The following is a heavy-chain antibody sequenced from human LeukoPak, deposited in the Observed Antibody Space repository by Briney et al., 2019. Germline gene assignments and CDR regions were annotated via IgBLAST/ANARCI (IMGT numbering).Heavy chain of an antibody. Sequence: SETLSLTCTASGGSISSYYWSWIRQPPGKGLEWIGYICYSGSTNYNPSIMSRVTISVDTAKNQFSLTPSSVTAADTAAKYSARVGKGRCFEWTNAFDIWGQGTMVTVSS. V-gene: IGHV4-59*12. J-gene: IGHJ3*02. CDR1: GGSISSYY. CDR3: ARVGKGRCFEWTNAFDI. CDR2: ICYSGST. D-gene: IGHD3-3*01.